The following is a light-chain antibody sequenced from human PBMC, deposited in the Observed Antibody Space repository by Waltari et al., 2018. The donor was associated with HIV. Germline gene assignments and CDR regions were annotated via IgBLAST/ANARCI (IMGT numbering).Light chain of an antibody. CDR2: EVG. Sequence: QSALTQPASVSGSLGPSITLSCPGTSSDVGSYNLVSWYQQHPGKAPKLMIYEVGKRPSGVSRRFSGSKSGNTASLTISGLQAEDEADYYCCSYAGSNILVFGGGTKLTVL. CDR3: CSYAGSNILV. V-gene: IGLV2-23*02. CDR1: SSDVGSYNL. J-gene: IGLJ3*02.